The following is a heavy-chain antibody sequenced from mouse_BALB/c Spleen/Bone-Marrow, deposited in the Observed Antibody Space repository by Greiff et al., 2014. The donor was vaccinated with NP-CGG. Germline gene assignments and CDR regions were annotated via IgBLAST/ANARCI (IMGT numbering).Heavy chain of an antibody. CDR1: GYASSSYW. CDR2: IYPGDSDT. CDR3: ARGGISVDY. Sequence: VMLVESGAELVRPGSSVKISCKASGYASSSYWMNWVKQRPGQGLEWIGQIYPGDSDTDYNGKFKGKATLTADKSSNTAYMQLTSLTSEDAAVYFCARGGISVDYWGQGTTLTVSS. J-gene: IGHJ2*01. V-gene: IGHV1-80*01.